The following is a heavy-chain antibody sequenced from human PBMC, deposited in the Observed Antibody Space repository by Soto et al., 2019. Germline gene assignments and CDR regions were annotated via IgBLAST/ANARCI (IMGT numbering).Heavy chain of an antibody. D-gene: IGHD6-13*01. CDR1: GGSISSAY. CDR2: IYISENT. V-gene: IGHV4-4*07. J-gene: IGHJ4*02. Sequence: SETLSLTCTVSGGSISSAYWSWIRQPAGKGLEWIGRIYISENTHYNPSLRSRVSMSLDTSKNQLSLNLSSVTAADTAAYYCARGVGRSSWTSFDSWGQGTLVTVSS. CDR3: ARGVGRSSWTSFDS.